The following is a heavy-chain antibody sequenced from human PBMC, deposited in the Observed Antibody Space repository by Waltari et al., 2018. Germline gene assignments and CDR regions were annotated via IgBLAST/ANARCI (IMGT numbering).Heavy chain of an antibody. D-gene: IGHD3-10*01. CDR2: FDPEDGET. CDR1: GYTLTELC. Sequence: QVQLVQSGAAVKKPGASVKVSCKVSGYTLTELCMQWVRKAPGKGLEWMGGFDPEDGETIYAQKFQGRVTMTEDTSTDTAYMELSSLRSEDTAVYYCATGKGSGSYGPASYWGQGTLVTVSS. V-gene: IGHV1-24*01. CDR3: ATGKGSGSYGPASY. J-gene: IGHJ4*02.